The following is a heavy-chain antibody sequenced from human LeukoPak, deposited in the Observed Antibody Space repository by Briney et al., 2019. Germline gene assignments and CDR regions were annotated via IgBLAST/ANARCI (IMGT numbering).Heavy chain of an antibody. Sequence: GGSLRLPCAPSGFTFSAYGMHWVRHAPGKGLEWVAVISYDGSNKYYAESVKGRFTISRDNSENTLYLQMNSLRAEDTAVYYCAKSHTMVPGVNERSFDYWGQGTLVTVSS. V-gene: IGHV3-30*18. CDR2: ISYDGSNK. CDR3: AKSHTMVPGVNERSFDY. J-gene: IGHJ4*02. CDR1: GFTFSAYG. D-gene: IGHD3-10*01.